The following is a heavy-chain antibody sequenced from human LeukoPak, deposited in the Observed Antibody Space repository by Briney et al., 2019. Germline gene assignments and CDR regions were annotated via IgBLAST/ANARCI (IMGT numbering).Heavy chain of an antibody. V-gene: IGHV3-15*01. CDR2: IKIKSEGGTT. CDR1: GLTFRDAR. J-gene: IGHJ5*02. CDR3: VIDYVESIRTHRFDT. D-gene: IGHD3-16*01. Sequence: KPGGSLTLSCAPSGLTFRDARMSEVRQAPGKGLEYVGRIKIKSEGGTTDYAAPVKGLFTIPRDDSINILYLQMNSQTTDVTVVYYCVIDYVESIRTHRFDTWGQGTLVTVSS.